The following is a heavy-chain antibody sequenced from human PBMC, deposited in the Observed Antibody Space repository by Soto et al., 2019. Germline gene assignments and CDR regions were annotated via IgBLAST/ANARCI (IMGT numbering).Heavy chain of an antibody. Sequence: QVQLAESGGGVVQPGRSLRLSCAASGFTFSSYAMHWVRQAPDKGLEWVAVISYDGSNKYYADSVKGRFTISRDNSKNTLYLQMNSLRAEDTAVYYCARVPSSSGRAHFDYWGQGTLVTVSS. CDR1: GFTFSSYA. CDR2: ISYDGSNK. CDR3: ARVPSSSGRAHFDY. V-gene: IGHV3-30-3*01. D-gene: IGHD2-15*01. J-gene: IGHJ4*02.